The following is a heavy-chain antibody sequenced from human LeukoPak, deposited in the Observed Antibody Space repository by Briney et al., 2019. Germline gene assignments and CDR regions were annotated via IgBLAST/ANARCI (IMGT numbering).Heavy chain of an antibody. CDR2: INQDGSDK. CDR3: ARLYGSGVDY. V-gene: IGHV3-7*01. Sequence: GGSLRLSCAASGFTFSSYWMNWVRQAPGKGLEWVANINQDGSDKYYVDSVKGRFTISRDNAKNSLYLQMNSLRAEDTAVYYCARLYGSGVDYWGQGTLVTVSS. D-gene: IGHD3-10*01. J-gene: IGHJ4*02. CDR1: GFTFSSYW.